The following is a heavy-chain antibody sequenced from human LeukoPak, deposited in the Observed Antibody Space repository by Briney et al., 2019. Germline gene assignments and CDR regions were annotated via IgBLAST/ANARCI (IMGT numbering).Heavy chain of an antibody. J-gene: IGHJ4*02. CDR1: GGSFSGYY. CDR3: ASLGPPIAARTLNLDRNY. Sequence: SETLSLTCAVYGGSFSGYYWSWIRQPPGKGLEWIGEINHSGSTNYNPSLKSRVTISVDTSKNQFSLKLSSVTAADTAVYYCASLGPPIAARTLNLDRNYWGQGTLVTVSS. V-gene: IGHV4-34*01. CDR2: INHSGST. D-gene: IGHD6-6*01.